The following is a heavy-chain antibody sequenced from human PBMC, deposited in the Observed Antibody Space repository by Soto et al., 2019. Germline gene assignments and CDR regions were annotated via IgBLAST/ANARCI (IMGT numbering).Heavy chain of an antibody. CDR3: ANSEYSRYKNIDV. D-gene: IGHD5-18*01. CDR1: GFTFRGYG. CDR2: ISYDGSIK. V-gene: IGHV3-30*18. Sequence: GSLTLSCAASGFTFRGYGMHWVRQAPGRGLEWVALISYDGSIKYYADSVRGRFTISRDNSKNTLYLQMNSLRAEDTAVYYCANSEYSRYKNIDVWGQGTTVTVSS. J-gene: IGHJ6*02.